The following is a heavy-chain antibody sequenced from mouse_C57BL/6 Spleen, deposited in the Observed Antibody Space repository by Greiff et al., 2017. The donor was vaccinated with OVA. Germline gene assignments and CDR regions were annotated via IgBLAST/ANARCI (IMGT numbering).Heavy chain of an antibody. J-gene: IGHJ1*03. D-gene: IGHD1-1*01. V-gene: IGHV1-72*01. CDR1: GYTFTSYW. CDR2: IDPNSGGT. Sequence: VQVVESGAELVKPGASVKLSCKASGYTFTSYWMHWVKQRPGRGLEWIGRIDPNSGGTKYNEKFKSKAKLTVDKPSSTAYMQLSSLTAEDSAVYFCARERYYYGSSYPYWVWGTGTTVTVSS. CDR3: ARERYYYGSSYPYWV.